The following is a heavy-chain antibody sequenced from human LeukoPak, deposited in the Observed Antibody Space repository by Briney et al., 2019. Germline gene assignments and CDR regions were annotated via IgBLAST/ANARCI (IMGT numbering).Heavy chain of an antibody. CDR3: AKDIAIGSGFSDY. V-gene: IGHV3-23*01. CDR1: GFTFSSYA. J-gene: IGHJ4*02. Sequence: GGSLRLSCAASGFTFSSYAMSWVRQAPGKGLEWVSAISGSGGSTYYADSVKGRFTISRDNAKNTLYLQMNSLRAEDTAVYYCAKDIAIGSGFSDYWGQGTLVTVSS. CDR2: ISGSGGST. D-gene: IGHD6-19*01.